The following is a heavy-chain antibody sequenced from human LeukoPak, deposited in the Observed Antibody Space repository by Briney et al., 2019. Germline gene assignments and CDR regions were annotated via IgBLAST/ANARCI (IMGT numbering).Heavy chain of an antibody. V-gene: IGHV4-39*01. Sequence: PSETLSLTCTVSGGSISSSTYYWGWIRQPPGKGLEWIGSIYNSGRTYYNPSLKSRVTISVDTSKNQFSLKLSSVTAADTAVYYCARHVEADAFDIWGQGTMVTVSS. CDR1: GGSISSSTYY. J-gene: IGHJ3*02. CDR2: IYNSGRT. CDR3: ARHVEADAFDI.